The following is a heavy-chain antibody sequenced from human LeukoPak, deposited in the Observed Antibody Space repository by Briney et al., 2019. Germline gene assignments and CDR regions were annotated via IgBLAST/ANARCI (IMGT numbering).Heavy chain of an antibody. CDR1: EYSFATYW. D-gene: IGHD2-15*01. CDR2: IFPGDSDT. CDR3: ASEYCSGGNCYLDY. J-gene: IGHJ4*02. Sequence: GESLRISCKGSEYSFATYWIGWVRQMPGQGLEWMGIIFPGDSDTRYSPSFQGQVTISADKSISTAYLRWSSLKASDTAIYYCASEYCSGGNCYLDYWGQGTLVTVSS. V-gene: IGHV5-51*01.